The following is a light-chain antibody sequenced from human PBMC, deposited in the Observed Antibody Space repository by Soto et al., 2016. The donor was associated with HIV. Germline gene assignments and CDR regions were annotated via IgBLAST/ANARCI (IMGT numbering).Light chain of an antibody. V-gene: IGLV3-1*01. CDR1: KLGDKY. Sequence: SYELTQPPSVSVSPGQTASITCSGDKLGDKYACWYQQKPGQSPVLVIYQDNKRPSGIPERFSGSNSGNTATLTIRGTQAMDEADYYCQAWDSSTVVFGGGTKLTV. J-gene: IGLJ2*01. CDR2: QDN. CDR3: QAWDSSTVV.